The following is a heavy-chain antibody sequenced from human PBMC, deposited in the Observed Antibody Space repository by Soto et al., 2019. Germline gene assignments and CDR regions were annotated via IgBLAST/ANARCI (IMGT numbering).Heavy chain of an antibody. CDR1: GGTFSSYA. V-gene: IGHV1-69*13. J-gene: IGHJ5*02. D-gene: IGHD2-15*01. Sequence: SVKVSCKASGGTFSSYAISWVRQAPGQGLEWMGGIIPIFGTANYAQKFQGRVTITADESTSTAYMELSSLRSEDTAVYYCARDDGYCSGGSCPPWFDPLGPGNPGHRLL. CDR3: ARDDGYCSGGSCPPWFDP. CDR2: IIPIFGTA.